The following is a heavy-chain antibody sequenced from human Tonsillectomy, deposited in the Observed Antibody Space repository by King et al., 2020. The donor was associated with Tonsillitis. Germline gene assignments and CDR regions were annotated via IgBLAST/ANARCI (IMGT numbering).Heavy chain of an antibody. D-gene: IGHD1-1*01. Sequence: VQLQESGPGLVKPSETLSLTCTVSGGSVSGSTYYWSWIRQPPGKGLEWIGYIYYSGSTNYNPSLKSRVTMSVDTSKNRFSLKLTSVTAADTAVYYCSRENDYRGATQLAPWCQGTLVTVSS. J-gene: IGHJ5*02. CDR2: IYYSGST. CDR3: SRENDYRGATQLAP. V-gene: IGHV4-61*01. CDR1: GGSVSGSTYY.